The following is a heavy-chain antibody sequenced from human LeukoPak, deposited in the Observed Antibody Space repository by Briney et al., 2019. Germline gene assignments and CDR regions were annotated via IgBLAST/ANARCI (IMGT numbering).Heavy chain of an antibody. CDR3: ARVSRGYYHDY. Sequence: EASVKVSCKASGYTFTSYDTNWVRQATGQGLEWMGWMNPNSGNTGYAQKFQGRVTITRNTSISTAYMELSSLRSEDTAVYYCARVSRGYYHDYWGQGTLVTVSS. V-gene: IGHV1-8*03. CDR2: MNPNSGNT. J-gene: IGHJ4*02. CDR1: GYTFTSYD. D-gene: IGHD3-22*01.